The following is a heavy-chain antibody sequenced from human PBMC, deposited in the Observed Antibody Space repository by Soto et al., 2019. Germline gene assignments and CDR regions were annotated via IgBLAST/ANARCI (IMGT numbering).Heavy chain of an antibody. CDR2: IDPSDSYT. Sequence: PGESLKISCKSSGYTFTTYWIHWVRQMPGKGLEWMGRIDPSDSYTKYSPSFEGHVTFSVDQSISTAYLQWSSLKASDTAMYYCARPHDPTYYVSETGVAFDIWGQGTMVTV. D-gene: IGHD3-10*01. CDR3: ARPHDPTYYVSETGVAFDI. V-gene: IGHV5-10-1*01. J-gene: IGHJ3*02. CDR1: GYTFTTYW.